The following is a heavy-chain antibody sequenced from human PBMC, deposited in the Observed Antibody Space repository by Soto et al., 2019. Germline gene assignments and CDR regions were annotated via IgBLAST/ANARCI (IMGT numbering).Heavy chain of an antibody. CDR2: IYYSGST. CDR1: GGSVSSGSYY. CDR3: ARGPQAAPLYYYGMDV. V-gene: IGHV4-61*01. Sequence: QVQLQESGPGLVKPSETLSLTCTVSGGSVSSGSYYWSWIRQPPGKGLEWIGYIYYSGSTNYNPTLKSPVTISVDTSKNQFSLKLSSVTAADTAVYYCARGPQAAPLYYYGMDVWGQGTTVTVSS. J-gene: IGHJ6*02.